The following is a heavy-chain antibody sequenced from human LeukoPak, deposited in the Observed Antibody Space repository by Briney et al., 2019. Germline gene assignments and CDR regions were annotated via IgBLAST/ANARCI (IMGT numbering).Heavy chain of an antibody. CDR2: IRYDGSNK. D-gene: IGHD6-13*01. Sequence: GGSLRLSCAASGFTFSSYGMHWVRQAPGKGLEWVAFIRYDGSNKYYADSVKGRFTISRDNSKNTLYLQMNSQRAEDTAVYYCASDIAAAGQFDYWGQGTLVTVSS. CDR1: GFTFSSYG. V-gene: IGHV3-30*02. J-gene: IGHJ4*02. CDR3: ASDIAAAGQFDY.